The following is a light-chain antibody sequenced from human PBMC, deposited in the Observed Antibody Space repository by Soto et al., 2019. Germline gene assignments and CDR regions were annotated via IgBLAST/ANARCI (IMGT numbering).Light chain of an antibody. CDR3: AVWDDSLNGVV. J-gene: IGLJ2*01. V-gene: IGLV1-44*01. CDR1: SSNIGSNT. Sequence: QSVLTQPPSASGTPGQRVTIYCSGSSSNIGSNTVNWYQQLPGTAPKLLIYSYNQRPSGVPDRFSGSRSGTSASLAISGLQSEDEADYYCAVWDDSLNGVVFGGGTKLTVL. CDR2: SYN.